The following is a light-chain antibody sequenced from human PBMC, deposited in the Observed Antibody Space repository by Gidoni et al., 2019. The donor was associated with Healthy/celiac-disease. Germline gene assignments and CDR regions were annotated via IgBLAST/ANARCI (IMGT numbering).Light chain of an antibody. CDR1: QGISSY. J-gene: IGKJ3*01. Sequence: AVRMTEYPSSFSASTGNRVTITCRASQGISSYLAWYQQKPGKAPKLLIYAASTLQSGVPSRFSGSGSGTDFTLTNSCLQSEDFATYYCQQYYSYPLFTFGPGTKVDIK. CDR2: AAS. CDR3: QQYYSYPLFT. V-gene: IGKV1-8*01.